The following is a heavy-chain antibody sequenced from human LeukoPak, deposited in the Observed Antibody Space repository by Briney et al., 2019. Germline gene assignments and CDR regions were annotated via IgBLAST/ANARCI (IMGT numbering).Heavy chain of an antibody. D-gene: IGHD4-17*01. CDR2: IRYDGSNT. Sequence: GGSLRLSCAASGFTFSSYGMSWVRQAPGKGLEWLAFIRYDGSNTYYADSVKGRFTVSRDDSKNTLYLQMNSLRAEDTAVYYCARGHTAVTRHFDFWGQGTLVTVSS. CDR3: ARGHTAVTRHFDF. CDR1: GFTFSSYG. V-gene: IGHV3-30*02. J-gene: IGHJ4*02.